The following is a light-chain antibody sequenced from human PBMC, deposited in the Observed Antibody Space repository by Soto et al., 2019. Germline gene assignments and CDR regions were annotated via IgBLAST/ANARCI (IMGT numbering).Light chain of an antibody. CDR3: CSYAGTWEV. CDR2: EVT. CDR1: SSDVGNYNL. V-gene: IGLV2-23*02. Sequence: QSALTQPASVSGSPGQSITISCTGTSSDVGNYNLVSWYQQHPGKVPRLMIYEVTKRPSGVSNRFSGSKSGNTASLTISGLQAEDEADYFCCSYAGTWEVFGTGTKVTVL. J-gene: IGLJ1*01.